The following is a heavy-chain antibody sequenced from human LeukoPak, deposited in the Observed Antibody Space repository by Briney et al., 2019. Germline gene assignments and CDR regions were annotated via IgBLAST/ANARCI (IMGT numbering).Heavy chain of an antibody. CDR3: ARQWFGEFNHDNWFDP. J-gene: IGHJ5*02. CDR2: IYTSGST. Sequence: SETLSLTCTVSGGSISSYYWSWIRQPAGKGLGWIGRIYTSGSTNYNPSLKSRVTMSVDTSKNQFSLKLSSVTAADTAVYYCARQWFGEFNHDNWFDPWGQGTLVTVSS. CDR1: GGSISSYY. D-gene: IGHD3-10*01. V-gene: IGHV4-4*07.